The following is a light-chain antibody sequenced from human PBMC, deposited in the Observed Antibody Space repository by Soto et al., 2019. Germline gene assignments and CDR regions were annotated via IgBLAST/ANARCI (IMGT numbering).Light chain of an antibody. CDR2: EVT. Sequence: QSALTQPPSASGSPGQSVTISCTGTSSDVGGYNKVSGYQQHPGKAPKLMINEVTKRPSGVPDRFSGSKSGNTASLTVSGLQAEDEADYYCSSYAGSNNFVVFGGGTKVTVL. CDR1: SSDVGGYNK. V-gene: IGLV2-8*01. CDR3: SSYAGSNNFVV. J-gene: IGLJ2*01.